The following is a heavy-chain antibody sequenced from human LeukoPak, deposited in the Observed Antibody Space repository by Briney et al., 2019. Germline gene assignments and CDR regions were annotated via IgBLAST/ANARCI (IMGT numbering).Heavy chain of an antibody. D-gene: IGHD2-8*01. CDR2: ISSSSSTI. V-gene: IGHV3-48*01. CDR3: ARGVSCTNGVCYLGWFDP. J-gene: IGHJ5*02. CDR1: GFTFSSYS. Sequence: PGGSLRPSCAASGFTFSSYSMNWVRQAPGKGLEWVSYISSSSSTIYYADSVKGRFTISRDNAKNSLYLQMNSLRAEDTAVYYCARGVSCTNGVCYLGWFDPWGQGTLVTVSS.